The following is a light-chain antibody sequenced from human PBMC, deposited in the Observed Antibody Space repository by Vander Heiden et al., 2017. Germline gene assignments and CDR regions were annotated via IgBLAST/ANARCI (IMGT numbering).Light chain of an antibody. Sequence: EIVLTQSPATLSLSPGESATLSCRASQSVSSFLAWYQQKPGRAPRLLIYDATNRAAGIPDRFNGSGYGTDFTLTISSLEPEDFSVDYCLQHSNKPPGTFGEGTKVEIK. CDR3: LQHSNKPPGT. V-gene: IGKV3-11*01. J-gene: IGKJ4*02. CDR1: QSVSSF. CDR2: DAT.